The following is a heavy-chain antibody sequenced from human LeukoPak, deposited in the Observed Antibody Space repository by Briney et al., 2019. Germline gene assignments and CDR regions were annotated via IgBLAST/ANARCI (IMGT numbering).Heavy chain of an antibody. CDR3: AKDQYSSSWGANPSHYFDY. CDR1: GFTFSSYA. J-gene: IGHJ4*02. Sequence: GGSLRLSCAASGFTFSSYAMSWVRQAPGKGLEWVSAISGSGGSTYYADSVKGRFTISRDNSKNTLYLQMNSLRAEDTAVYYCAKDQYSSSWGANPSHYFDYWGQGTLVTVSS. D-gene: IGHD6-13*01. V-gene: IGHV3-23*01. CDR2: ISGSGGST.